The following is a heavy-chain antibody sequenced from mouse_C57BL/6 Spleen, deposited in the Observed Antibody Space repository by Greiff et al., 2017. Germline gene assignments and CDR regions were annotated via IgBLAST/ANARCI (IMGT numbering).Heavy chain of an antibody. J-gene: IGHJ1*03. V-gene: IGHV1-55*01. D-gene: IGHD1-1*01. Sequence: VQLQQPGAELVKPGASVKMSCKASGYTFTSYWITWVKQRPGQGLEWIGDIYPGSGSTNYNEKFKSKATLTVDTSSSTAYMQLSSLTSEDSAVYYCARGNFYYGSSHWYFDVWGTGTTVTVAS. CDR1: GYTFTSYW. CDR2: IYPGSGST. CDR3: ARGNFYYGSSHWYFDV.